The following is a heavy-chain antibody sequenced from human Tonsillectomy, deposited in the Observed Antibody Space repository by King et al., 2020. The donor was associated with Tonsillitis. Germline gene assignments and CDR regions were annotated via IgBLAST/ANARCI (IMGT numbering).Heavy chain of an antibody. V-gene: IGHV4-61*02. CDR3: AREDYGAFPY. Sequence: VQLQESGPGLVKPSQTLSLTCTVSGGAINSGPYHWTWIRQPAGKGLEWIGRIYASGRTSSNPSFKNRVSISVDTSKNQFSLDLRSVTAADTAVYFCAREDYGAFPYWGQGTLVTVSS. CDR2: IYASGRT. J-gene: IGHJ4*01. D-gene: IGHD4-17*01. CDR1: GGAINSGPYH.